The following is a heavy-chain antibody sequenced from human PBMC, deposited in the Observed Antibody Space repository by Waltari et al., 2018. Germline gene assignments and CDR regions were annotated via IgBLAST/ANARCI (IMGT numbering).Heavy chain of an antibody. V-gene: IGHV3-7*01. D-gene: IGHD1-1*01. Sequence: EVQLVESGGGLVQPGGSLRLSCVTSGFTFRSNWMTWVRPAPGKGLEWVANRKEDGTEKDYVDSGKGRFTISRDIAENALYLQMDSLRAEYTAVYYCVRNLKTTLWDWGQGTLVTVSS. CDR2: RKEDGTEK. J-gene: IGHJ4*02. CDR3: VRNLKTTLWD. CDR1: GFTFRSNW.